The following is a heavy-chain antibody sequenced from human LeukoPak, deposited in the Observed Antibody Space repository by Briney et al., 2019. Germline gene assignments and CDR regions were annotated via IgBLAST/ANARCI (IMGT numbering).Heavy chain of an antibody. V-gene: IGHV3-43*02. CDR2: ISGDGGST. CDR1: GLTFDDSA. J-gene: IGHJ4*02. Sequence: GGSLRLSCVASGLTFDDSAMHWVRQAPGKGLEWVSLISGDGGSTFYADSVKGRFSISRDNSKNSLYLQMNSLRPEDTAMYYCAKESGKFDYWGQRTLVAVSS. CDR3: AKESGKFDY.